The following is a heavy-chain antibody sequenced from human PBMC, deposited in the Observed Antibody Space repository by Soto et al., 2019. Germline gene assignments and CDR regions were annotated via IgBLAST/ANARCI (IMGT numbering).Heavy chain of an antibody. CDR1: GFTFSSYG. J-gene: IGHJ4*02. D-gene: IGHD4-17*01. CDR3: AKDQRERDYGGNSPSDY. Sequence: QVQLVESGGGVVQPGRSLRLSCAASGFTFSSYGIQWVRQAPGKGLEWVTVISHDGREIHYADSVKGRFTISRDNSKNSLDLERNSMRAEDTAVYYCAKDQRERDYGGNSPSDYWGQGTLVIVSS. V-gene: IGHV3-30*18. CDR2: ISHDGREI.